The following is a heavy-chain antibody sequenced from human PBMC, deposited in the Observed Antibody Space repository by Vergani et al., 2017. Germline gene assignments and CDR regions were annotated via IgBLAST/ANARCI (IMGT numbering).Heavy chain of an antibody. D-gene: IGHD3-10*01. CDR3: AREGSVIGVDY. CDR1: GFTFSSYS. V-gene: IGHV3-21*01. J-gene: IGHJ4*02. Sequence: EVQLVESGGGLVKPGGSLRLSCAASGFTFSSYSMNWVRQAPGKGLEWVSSISSSSSTIYYADSVKGRFTISRDNAKNSLYLQMNSLRAEDTAVYYCAREGSVIGVDYWGQGTLVTVSS. CDR2: ISSSSSTI.